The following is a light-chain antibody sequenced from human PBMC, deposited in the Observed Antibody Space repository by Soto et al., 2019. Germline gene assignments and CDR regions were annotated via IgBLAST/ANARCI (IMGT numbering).Light chain of an antibody. CDR1: QSVSSY. V-gene: IGKV3-11*01. CDR3: QQYNNWPRT. CDR2: DAS. Sequence: EIVLTQSPATLSLSPGERATLSCRASQSVSSYLAWYQQKPGQAPRLLIYDASNRATGIPARFSGSGSGTEFTLTISSLQSEDFAVYYCQQYNNWPRTFGQGTRLEI. J-gene: IGKJ5*01.